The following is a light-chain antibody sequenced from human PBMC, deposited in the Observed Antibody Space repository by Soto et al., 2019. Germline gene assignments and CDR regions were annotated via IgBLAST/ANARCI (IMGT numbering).Light chain of an antibody. V-gene: IGLV2-14*01. CDR1: SSDVGAYNY. CDR2: EVS. J-gene: IGLJ3*02. CDR3: SSFTSSSTWV. Sequence: QSALTQPASVSGSPGRSITISCTGTSSDVGAYNYVSWYQQHPGKAPKLMIYEVSYRPSGVSNRFSGSKSGDTASLTISGLQAVDEADYYCSSFTSSSTWVFGGGTKLTVL.